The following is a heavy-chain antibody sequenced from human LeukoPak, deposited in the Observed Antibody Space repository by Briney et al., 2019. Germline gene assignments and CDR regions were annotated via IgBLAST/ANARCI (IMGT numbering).Heavy chain of an antibody. CDR1: GFTFSSYG. V-gene: IGHV3-30*18. CDR3: AKAPRAGTPYYYYGMDV. Sequence: GGSLRLSCAASGFTFSSYGMHWVRQAPGKGLEWVAVISYDGSNKYYADSVKGRFTISRDNSKNKLYLQMNSLRAEGTAVYYCAKAPRAGTPYYYYGMDVWGQGTTVTVSS. D-gene: IGHD6-19*01. J-gene: IGHJ6*02. CDR2: ISYDGSNK.